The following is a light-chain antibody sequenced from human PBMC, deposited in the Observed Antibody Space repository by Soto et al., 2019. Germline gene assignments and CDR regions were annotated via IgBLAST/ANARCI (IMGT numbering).Light chain of an antibody. CDR1: SGHGSYA. CDR3: QTWGTGIHVV. V-gene: IGLV4-69*01. Sequence: QLVLTQSPSASASLGASVTLTCTLSSGHGSYAIAWHQQQPEKGPRYLMKLNSDGSHSKGDGIPDRFSGSSSGAERYLTISSLQSEDEADYYCQTWGTGIHVVFGGGTQLTVL. J-gene: IGLJ2*01. CDR2: LNSDGSH.